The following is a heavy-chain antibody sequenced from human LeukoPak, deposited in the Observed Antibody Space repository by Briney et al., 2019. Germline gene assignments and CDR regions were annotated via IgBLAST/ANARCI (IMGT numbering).Heavy chain of an antibody. J-gene: IGHJ6*02. CDR2: IYTSGST. D-gene: IGHD6-13*01. CDR3: AVSIAAAGTFAGDYYYYYGMDV. V-gene: IGHV4-61*02. Sequence: KASETLSLTCTVSGGSISSGSYYWSWIRQPAGKGLEWIGRIYTSGSTNYNPSLKSRVTISVDTSKNHFSLKLSSVTAADTAVYYCAVSIAAAGTFAGDYYYYYGMDVWGQGTTVTVSS. CDR1: GGSISSGSYY.